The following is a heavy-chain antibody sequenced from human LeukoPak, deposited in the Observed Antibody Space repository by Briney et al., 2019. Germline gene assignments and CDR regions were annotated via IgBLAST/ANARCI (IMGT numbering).Heavy chain of an antibody. CDR2: IYPGDSDT. V-gene: IGHV5-51*01. J-gene: IGHJ4*02. D-gene: IGHD3-9*01. Sequence: GESLKISCKGSGYIFTSYWIGWVRQMPGKGLEWMGIIYPGDSDTKYSPSLQGQVTISADKSISTAYLQWSSLKASDTAMYYCARHGLYYDILTGYYPAPFDYWGQGTLVTVSS. CDR3: ARHGLYYDILTGYYPAPFDY. CDR1: GYIFTSYW.